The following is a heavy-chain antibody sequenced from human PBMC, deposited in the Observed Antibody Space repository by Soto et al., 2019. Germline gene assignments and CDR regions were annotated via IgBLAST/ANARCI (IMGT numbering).Heavy chain of an antibody. CDR3: ARDLRASKYSSSWYGPSYYYYGMDV. CDR1: GFTFSSYA. V-gene: IGHV3-30-3*01. D-gene: IGHD6-13*01. Sequence: PGGSLRLSCAASGFTFSSYAMHWVRQAPGKGLEWVAVISYDGSNKYYADSVKGRSTISRDNSKNTLYLQMNSLRAEDTAVYYCARDLRASKYSSSWYGPSYYYYGMDVWGQGTTVTVSS. J-gene: IGHJ6*02. CDR2: ISYDGSNK.